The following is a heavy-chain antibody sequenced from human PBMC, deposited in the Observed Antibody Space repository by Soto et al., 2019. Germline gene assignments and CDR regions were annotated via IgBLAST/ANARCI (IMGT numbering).Heavy chain of an antibody. J-gene: IGHJ5*02. CDR1: GGSISSGDYF. V-gene: IGHV4-31*03. CDR2: IEHSGAI. CDR3: ARRAPFSTGASFDP. D-gene: IGHD2-2*01. Sequence: QVQLQESGPGLVKPSQTLSLTCTVSGGSISSGDYFWSWIRQHPGKGLEWIGYIEHSGAIYYHPSLQSRLSISVDTSTNQFSLRLSSVTAADTAVYYCARRAPFSTGASFDPWGQGTLVTVSS.